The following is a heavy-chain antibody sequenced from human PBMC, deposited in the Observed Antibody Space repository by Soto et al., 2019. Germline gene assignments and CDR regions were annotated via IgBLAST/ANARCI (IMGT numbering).Heavy chain of an antibody. CDR1: GYTFTSYG. J-gene: IGHJ4*02. CDR2: ISAYNGNT. CDR3: ARVGYSGYDSLGQNDY. D-gene: IGHD5-12*01. V-gene: IGHV1-18*01. Sequence: QVQLVQSGAEVKKPGASVKVSCKASGYTFTSYGISWVRQAPGQGLEWMGWISAYNGNTNYAQKLQGRVTMTTDTYTSNAYMELRSLISDDTAVYYCARVGYSGYDSLGQNDYWGQGTLVTVSS.